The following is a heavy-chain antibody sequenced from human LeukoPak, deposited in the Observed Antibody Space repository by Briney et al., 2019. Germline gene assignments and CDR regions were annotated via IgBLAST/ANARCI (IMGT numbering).Heavy chain of an antibody. D-gene: IGHD3-3*01. V-gene: IGHV3-21*06. CDR1: GFVFSSYT. CDR2: VTGSSTYI. CDR3: AASTILRSPFDY. Sequence: GGSLRLPCAASGFVFSSYTMSWVRQAPGKGLEWVSSVTGSSTYIYYADSVQGRFTISRDNGKNSLYLQMSSLSAEDTAVYYCAASTILRSPFDYWGRGTLVSVSS. J-gene: IGHJ4*02.